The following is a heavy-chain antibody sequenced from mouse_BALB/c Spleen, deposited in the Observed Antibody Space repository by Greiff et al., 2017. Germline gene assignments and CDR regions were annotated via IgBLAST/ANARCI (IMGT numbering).Heavy chain of an antibody. CDR3: AGVYYGNYYFDY. CDR1: GYTFTSYW. D-gene: IGHD2-1*01. J-gene: IGHJ2*01. Sequence: QVQLKQSGAELAKPGASVKMSCKASGYTFTSYWMHWVKQRPGQGLEWIGYINPSTGYTEYNQKFKDKATLTADKSSSTAYMQLSSLTSEDSAVYYCAGVYYGNYYFDYWGQGTTLTVSS. V-gene: IGHV1-7*01. CDR2: INPSTGYT.